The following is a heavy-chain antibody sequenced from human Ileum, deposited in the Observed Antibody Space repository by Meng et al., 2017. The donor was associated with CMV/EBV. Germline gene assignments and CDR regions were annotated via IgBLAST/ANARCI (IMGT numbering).Heavy chain of an antibody. CDR1: GFSFTRGVG. Sequence: QITLRESGPTVVKPTQTPTLTCTLSGFSFTRGVGVGWIRQPPGKALEWLAVVFWDGDKHYSPSVKGRLTIIKDTSKNVVFLTMTNMDPVDTGTYYCARTAKARTSYYDTYDYWGQGTLVTVSS. D-gene: IGHD3-16*01. CDR2: VFWDGDK. CDR3: ARTAKARTSYYDTYDY. J-gene: IGHJ4*02. V-gene: IGHV2-5*02.